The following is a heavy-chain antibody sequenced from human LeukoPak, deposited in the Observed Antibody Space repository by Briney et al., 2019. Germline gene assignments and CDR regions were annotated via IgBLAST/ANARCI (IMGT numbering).Heavy chain of an antibody. V-gene: IGHV3-23*01. Sequence: AGGSLRLSCAASGFTFSSYAMSWVRQAPGKGLEWVSAISGSGGSTYYADSVKGRFTISRDNSKNTLYLQVNSLRAEDTAIYYCARDVGGYAFDYWGQGTLVTVSS. CDR2: ISGSGGST. D-gene: IGHD5-12*01. J-gene: IGHJ4*02. CDR1: GFTFSSYA. CDR3: ARDVGGYAFDY.